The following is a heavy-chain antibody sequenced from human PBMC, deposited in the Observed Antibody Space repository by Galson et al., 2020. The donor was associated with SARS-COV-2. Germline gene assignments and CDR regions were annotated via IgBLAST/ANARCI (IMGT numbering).Heavy chain of an antibody. Sequence: SQTLSLTCAISGDSVSSNSAAWNWIRQSPSRGLEWLGRTYYRSKWYNDYAVSVKRRITINPDTSKNQFSLQLNSVTPEDTAVYYCARDWEASQNIVIHYYYGMDVWGQGTTVTVSS. CDR1: GDSVSSNSAA. D-gene: IGHD1-26*01. V-gene: IGHV6-1*01. CDR2: TYYRSKWYN. J-gene: IGHJ6*02. CDR3: ARDWEASQNIVIHYYYGMDV.